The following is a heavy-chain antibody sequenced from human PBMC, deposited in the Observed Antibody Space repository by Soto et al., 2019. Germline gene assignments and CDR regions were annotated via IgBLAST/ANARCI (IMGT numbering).Heavy chain of an antibody. CDR3: ARGVGSGSYYNQYNWFDP. V-gene: IGHV1-18*01. D-gene: IGHD3-10*01. CDR1: GYTFTNFG. Sequence: ASVKVSCKASGYTFTNFGISWVRQAPGQGLEWMGWISAYNGNTKYAQKLQGRVTMTTDTSTSTAYMELRSLRSDDTAVYYCARGVGSGSYYNQYNWFDPWGQGTLATVS. CDR2: ISAYNGNT. J-gene: IGHJ5*02.